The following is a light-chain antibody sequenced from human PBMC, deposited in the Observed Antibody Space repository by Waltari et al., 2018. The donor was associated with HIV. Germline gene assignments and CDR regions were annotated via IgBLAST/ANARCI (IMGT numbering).Light chain of an antibody. CDR2: AAS. J-gene: IGKJ4*01. CDR1: QNISSY. Sequence: DIQMTQSPSSLSASVGDRVTIPCRASQNISSYLNWYQQKPGKGPNLLIYAASSLQSGAPSRLSGSGSGTNFTLTISSLQPEDFATYYCQQTYTTPPTFGGGSRVEIK. V-gene: IGKV1-39*01. CDR3: QQTYTTPPT.